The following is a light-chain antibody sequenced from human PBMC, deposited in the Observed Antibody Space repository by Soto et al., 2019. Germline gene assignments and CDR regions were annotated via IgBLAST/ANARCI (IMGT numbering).Light chain of an antibody. CDR2: DVS. J-gene: IGLJ2*01. CDR1: SSDVGGYNY. CDR3: SSYTSSSTVV. V-gene: IGLV2-14*01. Sequence: QSALTQPASVSGSPGQSITISCTGTSSDVGGYNYVSSYQQHPGKAPKLMIYDVSNRASGVSNRFSGSKSGNTASLTISGLQAEDEADYYCSSYTSSSTVVFGGGTKLTVL.